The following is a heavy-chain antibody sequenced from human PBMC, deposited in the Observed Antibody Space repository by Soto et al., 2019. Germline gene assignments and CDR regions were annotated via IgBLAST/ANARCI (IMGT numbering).Heavy chain of an antibody. V-gene: IGHV1-69*06. CDR1: GDSFISYA. J-gene: IGHJ4*02. CDR3: ARAGPWSFGGYFDY. Sequence: SVKVSCKASGDSFISYAIIWVRQAPGQGLEWMGGIIPIFGTANYAQKFQGRVTITADKSTSTAYMELSSLRSEDTAVYYCARAGPWSFGGYFDYWGQGTLVTVSS. CDR2: IIPIFGTA. D-gene: IGHD3-10*01.